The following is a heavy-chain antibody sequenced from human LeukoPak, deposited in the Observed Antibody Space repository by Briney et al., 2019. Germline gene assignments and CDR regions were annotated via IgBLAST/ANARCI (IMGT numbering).Heavy chain of an antibody. V-gene: IGHV1-69*13. Sequence: SVKVSCKASGGTFSSYAISWVRQAPGHGLEWMGGIIPIFGTANYAQKFQGRVTITADESTSTAYMELSSLRSEDTAVYYCARDSSNVVGACRYWGQGTLVTVSS. D-gene: IGHD2-15*01. CDR2: IIPIFGTA. CDR3: ARDSSNVVGACRY. J-gene: IGHJ4*02. CDR1: GGTFSSYA.